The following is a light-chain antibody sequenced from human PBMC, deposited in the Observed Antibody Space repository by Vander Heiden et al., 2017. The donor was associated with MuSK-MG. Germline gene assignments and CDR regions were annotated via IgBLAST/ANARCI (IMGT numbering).Light chain of an antibody. CDR2: RNN. Sequence: QSVLTQPPPASGTPGQEVTLSCSGRSSNIGSNYVYWYQQLPGTAPNLLIYRNNQRPSGVPDRFFGSKSGTSASLAISGLWSEDEADYCCAAWDDSLSGWVFGRGTKLTVL. CDR1: SSNIGSNY. J-gene: IGLJ3*02. CDR3: AAWDDSLSGWV. V-gene: IGLV1-47*03.